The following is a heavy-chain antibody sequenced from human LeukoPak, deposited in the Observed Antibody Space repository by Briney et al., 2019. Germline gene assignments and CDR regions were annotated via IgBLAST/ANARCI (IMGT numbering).Heavy chain of an antibody. CDR2: INANSGVT. J-gene: IGHJ4*02. Sequence: ASVKVSCKTSGYTFADYFIHWVRQAPGQGLEWMGRINANSGVTEYQQKFQGRVTMTRDTSVSTAYVEVNWLISDDTAVYYCARDVSSTPNWEFDYWGQGTLVTVSS. CDR1: GYTFADYF. CDR3: ARDVSSTPNWEFDY. V-gene: IGHV1-2*06. D-gene: IGHD1-26*01.